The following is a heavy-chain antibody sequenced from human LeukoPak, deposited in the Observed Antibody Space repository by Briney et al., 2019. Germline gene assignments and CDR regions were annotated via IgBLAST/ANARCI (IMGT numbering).Heavy chain of an antibody. V-gene: IGHV1-69*04. CDR1: RGTFSSYA. CDR2: IIPILGIA. Sequence: EASVKVSCKASRGTFSSYAISWVRQAPGQGLEWMGRIIPILGIANYAQKFQGRVTITADKSTSTAYMELSSLRSEDTAVYYSAGYDQEGKDWFDPWGQGTLVTVSS. J-gene: IGHJ5*02. CDR3: AGYDQEGKDWFDP. D-gene: IGHD5-12*01.